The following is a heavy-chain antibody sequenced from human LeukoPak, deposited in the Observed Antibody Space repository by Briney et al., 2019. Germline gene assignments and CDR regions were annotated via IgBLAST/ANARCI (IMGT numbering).Heavy chain of an antibody. J-gene: IGHJ6*03. CDR1: GFTFDDYG. CDR3: AREGLVVPAAVIPSMDV. CDR2: INWNGGST. Sequence: GGSLRLSCAASGFTFDDYGMSGVRQAPGKGLEWVSGINWNGGSTGYADSVKGRFTISRDNTKNSLYLQMNSLRAEDTALYYCAREGLVVPAAVIPSMDVWSKGTTVTVSS. V-gene: IGHV3-20*04. D-gene: IGHD2-2*01.